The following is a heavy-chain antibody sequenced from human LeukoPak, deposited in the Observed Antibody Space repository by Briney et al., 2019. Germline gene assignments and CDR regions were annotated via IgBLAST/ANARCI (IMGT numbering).Heavy chain of an antibody. Sequence: SETLSLTCAVYGGSFSGYYWSWIRQPPGKGLEWIGEINHSGSTNYNPSLKSRVTISVGTSKNQFSLKLSSVTAADTAVYYCAILAPEPLDYWGQGTLVTVSS. CDR1: GGSFSGYY. V-gene: IGHV4-34*01. J-gene: IGHJ4*02. D-gene: IGHD1-14*01. CDR2: INHSGST. CDR3: AILAPEPLDY.